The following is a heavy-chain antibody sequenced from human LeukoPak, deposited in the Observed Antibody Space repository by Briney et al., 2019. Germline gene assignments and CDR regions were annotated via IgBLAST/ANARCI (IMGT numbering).Heavy chain of an antibody. V-gene: IGHV4-39*07. CDR3: ADSGWQFDY. CDR1: GGSISSNSYY. J-gene: IGHJ4*02. Sequence: SETLSLTCAVSGGSISSNSYYWGWIRQPPGKGLEWIGSIYYSGSTYYNPSLKSRVTISVDTSKNQFSLKVTSVTAADTAVYYCADSGWQFDYWGQGTLVTVSS. CDR2: IYYSGST. D-gene: IGHD6-19*01.